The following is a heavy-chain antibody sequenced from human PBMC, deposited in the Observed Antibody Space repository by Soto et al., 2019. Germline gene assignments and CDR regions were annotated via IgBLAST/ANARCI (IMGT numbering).Heavy chain of an antibody. CDR2: IYYSGST. D-gene: IGHD6-13*01. V-gene: IGHV4-34*09. Sequence: PSETLSLTCAVYGGSFSGYYWSWIRQPPGKGLEWIGYIYYSGSTYYNPSLKSRVTISVDTSKNQFSLKLSSVTAADTAVYYCAGIAAAGLTFDYWGQGTLVTVSS. CDR1: GGSFSGYY. J-gene: IGHJ4*02. CDR3: AGIAAAGLTFDY.